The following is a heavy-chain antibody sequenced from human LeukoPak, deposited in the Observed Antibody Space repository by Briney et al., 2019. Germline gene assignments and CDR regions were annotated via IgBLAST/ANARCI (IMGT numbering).Heavy chain of an antibody. V-gene: IGHV3-30-3*01. CDR1: GFTFSSYA. CDR3: ARDGPVPAANIGDY. CDR2: ISYDGSNK. J-gene: IGHJ4*02. D-gene: IGHD2-2*01. Sequence: GGSLRLSCAASGFTFSSYAMHWVRQAPGKGLEWVAVISYDGSNKYYADSVKGRFTISRDNSKNTLYLQMNSLRAEDTAVYYCARDGPVPAANIGDYWGQGTLVTVSS.